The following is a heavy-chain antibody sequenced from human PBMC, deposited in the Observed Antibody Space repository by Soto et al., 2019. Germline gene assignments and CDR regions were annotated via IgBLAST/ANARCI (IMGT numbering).Heavy chain of an antibody. Sequence: GGSLRLSCAASEFTFSSYGMHWVRQAPGKGLEWVAVISYDGSNKYYADSVKGRFTISRDNSKNTLYLHMNSLRAEDTAVYYCAKSFPYDSSRYYYAYYYYCMDVCGRGTTVT. CDR1: EFTFSSYG. V-gene: IGHV3-30*18. CDR2: ISYDGSNK. CDR3: AKSFPYDSSRYYYAYYYYCMDV. J-gene: IGHJ6*02. D-gene: IGHD3-22*01.